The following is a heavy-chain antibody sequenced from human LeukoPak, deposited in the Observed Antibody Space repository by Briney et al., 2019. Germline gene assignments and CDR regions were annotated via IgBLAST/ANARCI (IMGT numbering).Heavy chain of an antibody. Sequence: SETLSLTCTVSGYSISSGYYWGWIRQPPGKGLEWIGSIYHGGSTYYNPSLKSRVTISVDTSKNQFSLKLSSVTAADTAVYYCARVLSPRETCEFDYWGQGTLVTVSS. CDR3: ARVLSPRETCEFDY. J-gene: IGHJ4*02. V-gene: IGHV4-38-2*02. D-gene: IGHD3-16*02. CDR1: GYSISSGYY. CDR2: IYHGGST.